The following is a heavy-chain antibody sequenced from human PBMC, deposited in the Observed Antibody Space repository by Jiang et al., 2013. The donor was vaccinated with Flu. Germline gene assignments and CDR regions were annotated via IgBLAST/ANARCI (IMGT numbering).Heavy chain of an antibody. CDR1: GFTFSDYY. CDR3: ATTVGLDAFDI. V-gene: IGHV3-11*06. Sequence: CAASGFTFSDYYMSWIRQAPGKGLEWVSYISSSSSYTNYADSVKGRFTISRDNAKNSLYLQMNSLRAEDTAVYYCATTVGLDAFDIWGQGTMVTVSS. J-gene: IGHJ3*02. CDR2: ISSSSSYT. D-gene: IGHD4-23*01.